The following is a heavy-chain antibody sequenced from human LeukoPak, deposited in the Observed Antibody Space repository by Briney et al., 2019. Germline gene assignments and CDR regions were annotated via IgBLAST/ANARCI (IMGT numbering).Heavy chain of an antibody. V-gene: IGHV1-46*01. J-gene: IGHJ3*02. CDR3: ARAGGWARGDYKADAFDI. Sequence: ASVKVSCKASGYTFTSYYMHWVRQAPGQGLEWMGIINPSGGSTSYAQKFQSSVTMTTDATTRTAYMELRSLTSDDTAVYYCARAGGWARGDYKADAFDIWGQGTMVTVSS. D-gene: IGHD4-11*01. CDR2: INPSGGST. CDR1: GYTFTSYY.